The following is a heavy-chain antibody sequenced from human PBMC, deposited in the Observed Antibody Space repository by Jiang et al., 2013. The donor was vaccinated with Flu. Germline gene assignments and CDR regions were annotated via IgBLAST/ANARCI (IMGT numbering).Heavy chain of an antibody. J-gene: IGHJ6*02. D-gene: IGHD6-13*01. CDR2: ISGSGGST. V-gene: IGHV3-23*01. Sequence: VQLLESGGGLVQPGGSLRLSCAASGFTFSSYAMSWVRQAPGKGLEWVSAISGSGGSTYYADSVKGRFTISRDNSKNTLYLQMNSLRAEDTAVYYCAKAYLAAAPLPDYYYGMDVWGQGTTVTVSS. CDR1: GFTFSSYA. CDR3: AKAYLAAAPLPDYYYGMDV.